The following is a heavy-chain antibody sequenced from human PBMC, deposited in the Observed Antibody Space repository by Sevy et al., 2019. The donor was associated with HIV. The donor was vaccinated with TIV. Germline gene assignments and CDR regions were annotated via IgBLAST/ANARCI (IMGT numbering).Heavy chain of an antibody. CDR2: ISSSSGYK. J-gene: IGHJ4*02. V-gene: IGHV3-21*01. Sequence: GGSLRLSCAASGFTFSSYSMNWVRQAPGKGLEWVSSISSSSGYKYYADSVKGPFTISRDKAKNSLYLQMNSLRAEDTAVYYCARRGCSGDYDSSGAVPGYFDYWGQGTLVTVSS. CDR3: ARRGCSGDYDSSGAVPGYFDY. CDR1: GFTFSSYS. D-gene: IGHD3-22*01.